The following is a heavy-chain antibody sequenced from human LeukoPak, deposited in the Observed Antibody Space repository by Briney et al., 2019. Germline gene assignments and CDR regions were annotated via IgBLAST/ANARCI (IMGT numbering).Heavy chain of an antibody. CDR3: ARDQYDILTGYRLDY. D-gene: IGHD3-9*01. J-gene: IGHJ4*02. CDR2: IIPIFGTA. CDR1: GGTFSSYA. V-gene: IGHV1-69*05. Sequence: SVKVSCKASGGTFSSYAISGVRQAPGQGLEWMGRIIPIFGTANYAQKFQGRVTITTDESTSTAYMELSSLRSEDTAVYYCARDQYDILTGYRLDYWGQGTLVTVSS.